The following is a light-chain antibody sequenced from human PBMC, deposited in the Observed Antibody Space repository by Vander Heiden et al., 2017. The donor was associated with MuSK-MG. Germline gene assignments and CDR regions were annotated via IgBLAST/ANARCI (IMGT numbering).Light chain of an antibody. CDR3: QQYNNWPPYT. V-gene: IGKV3-15*01. Sequence: EIVITQSPATLSVSPGERATLSCKASQSVSSNLAWYQQKPGQAPRRLIYGASTRATSIPARFSGSGSGTEFTLTISSLQSEDFAVYYCQQYNNWPPYTFGQGTKLEIK. CDR1: QSVSSN. J-gene: IGKJ2*01. CDR2: GAS.